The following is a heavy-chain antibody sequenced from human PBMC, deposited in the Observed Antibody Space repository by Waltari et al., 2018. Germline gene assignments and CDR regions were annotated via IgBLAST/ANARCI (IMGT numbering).Heavy chain of an antibody. CDR1: GFTFSSYS. Sequence: EVQLVESGGGLVKPGGSLRLSCAASGFTFSSYSMHWFRPAPGKGLEWVSSISSSSSDIYYADSVKGRFTISRDNAKNSLYLQMNSLRAEDTAVYYCARWLVYSSWSYYYYMDVWGKGTTVTVSS. V-gene: IGHV3-21*03. CDR3: ARWLVYSSWSYYYYMDV. CDR2: ISSSSSDI. D-gene: IGHD6-13*01. J-gene: IGHJ6*03.